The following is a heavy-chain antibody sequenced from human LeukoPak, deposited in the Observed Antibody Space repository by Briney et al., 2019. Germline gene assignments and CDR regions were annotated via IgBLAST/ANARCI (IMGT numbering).Heavy chain of an antibody. CDR3: TRRKDYESSGYYHLDY. CDR1: GGSISSSIYF. J-gene: IGHJ4*02. Sequence: PSETLSLTCTVSGGSISSSIYFWGWIRQPPGKGLEWIGSIYYTGSTYYNPSLKSRVTISVDTSRNQFSLRLRSVTAADTAVYYCTRRKDYESSGYYHLDYWGQGTLVTVSS. V-gene: IGHV4-39*01. D-gene: IGHD3-22*01. CDR2: IYYTGST.